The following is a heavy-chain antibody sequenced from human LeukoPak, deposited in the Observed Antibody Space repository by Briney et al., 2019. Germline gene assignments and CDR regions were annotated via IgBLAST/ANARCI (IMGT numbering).Heavy chain of an antibody. CDR1: GFTFSSYS. CDR2: ISSSSSYI. Sequence: GGSLRLSCAASGFTFSSYSMNWVRQAPGKGLEWVSSISSSSSYIYYADSVKGRFTISRDNAKNSLYLQMNSLRAEDTAVYYCARETYDYVWGSYRSPPPFFDYWGQGTLVTVSS. D-gene: IGHD3-16*02. J-gene: IGHJ4*02. V-gene: IGHV3-21*01. CDR3: ARETYDYVWGSYRSPPPFFDY.